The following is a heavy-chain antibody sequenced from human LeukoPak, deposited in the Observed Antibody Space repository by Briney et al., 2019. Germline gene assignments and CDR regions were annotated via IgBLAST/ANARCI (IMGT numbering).Heavy chain of an antibody. CDR2: GSDVGGT. J-gene: IGHJ5*02. Sequence: GSLRLSCAASGFIFSDNSMSWVRQAPGKGLEWIGEGSDVGGTKYNPSLKSRVTISADTSKNQFSLKLSSVTAADTAVYYCAQNGQRGFSFDPWGQGTLVTVSS. V-gene: IGHV4-34*08. CDR3: AQNGQRGFSFDP. D-gene: IGHD2-8*01. CDR1: GFIFSDNS.